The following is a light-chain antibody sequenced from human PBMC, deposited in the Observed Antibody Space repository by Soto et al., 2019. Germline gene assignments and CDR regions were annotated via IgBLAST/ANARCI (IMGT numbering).Light chain of an antibody. Sequence: ETVLTQSPATLSLSPGERATLSCGASHSVSSNYLAWYQHKRGLAPRLLIYDASSRATGIPDRFSGSGSGTDFTLTISRLEPEDFAVYYCQQYGSSPTFGQGTRLEIK. J-gene: IGKJ5*01. CDR2: DAS. V-gene: IGKV3D-20*01. CDR1: HSVSSNY. CDR3: QQYGSSPT.